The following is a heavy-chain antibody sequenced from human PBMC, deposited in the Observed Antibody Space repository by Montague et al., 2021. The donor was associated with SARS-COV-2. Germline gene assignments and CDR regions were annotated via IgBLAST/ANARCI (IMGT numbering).Heavy chain of an antibody. CDR3: ARVGRQQLVRLSGMDV. CDR1: GGSISSSSYY. J-gene: IGHJ6*02. Sequence: SETLSLTCTVSGGSISSSSYYWGWIRQPPGKGLEWTGSIYYSGSTYYNPSLKSRVTISVDTSKNQFSLKLSSVTAVDTAVYYCARVGRQQLVRLSGMDVWGQGTTVTVSS. D-gene: IGHD6-13*01. V-gene: IGHV4-39*07. CDR2: IYYSGST.